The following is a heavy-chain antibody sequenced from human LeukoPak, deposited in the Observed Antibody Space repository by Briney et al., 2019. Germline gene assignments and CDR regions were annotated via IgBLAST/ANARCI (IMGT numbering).Heavy chain of an antibody. CDR1: GFNFDDYT. V-gene: IGHV3-43*01. CDR3: VKGPTHSANWYAALDY. Sequence: GGSLRLSCAASGFNFDDYTMHWVRQAPGKGLEWVSLITWTGGNTYYVDSVKGRFTISRDNFKRSLYLQMNSLRTEDTALYYCVKGPTHSANWYAALDYWGQGTLVTVSS. D-gene: IGHD6-13*01. J-gene: IGHJ4*02. CDR2: ITWTGGNT.